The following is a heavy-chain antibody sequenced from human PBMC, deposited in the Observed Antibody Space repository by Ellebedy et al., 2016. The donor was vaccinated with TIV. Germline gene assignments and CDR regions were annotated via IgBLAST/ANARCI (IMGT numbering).Heavy chain of an antibody. J-gene: IGHJ4*02. Sequence: GESLKISCAASGFTFSRNWMSWVRQAPGKGLEWVANINQDGSATYYVDSVKGRFTISRDNAKNSLYLQMNSLRAEDTAIYYCARYAVGAYYFDYWGQGTLVIVSS. CDR3: ARYAVGAYYFDY. CDR1: GFTFSRNW. V-gene: IGHV3-7*04. CDR2: INQDGSAT. D-gene: IGHD3-10*01.